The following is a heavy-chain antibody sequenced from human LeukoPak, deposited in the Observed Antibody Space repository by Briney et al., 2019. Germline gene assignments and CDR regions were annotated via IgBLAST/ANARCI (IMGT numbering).Heavy chain of an antibody. CDR1: GGSFSGYY. V-gene: IGHV4-34*01. CDR3: ARTRYSSSAGI. CDR2: INHSGST. J-gene: IGHJ4*02. D-gene: IGHD6-6*01. Sequence: SETLSLTCAVYGGSFSGYYWSWIRQPPGKGLEWIGEINHSGSTNYNPSLKSRVTISVDTSKNQFSLKLSSVTAADTAVYYCARTRYSSSAGIWGQGTLVTVSS.